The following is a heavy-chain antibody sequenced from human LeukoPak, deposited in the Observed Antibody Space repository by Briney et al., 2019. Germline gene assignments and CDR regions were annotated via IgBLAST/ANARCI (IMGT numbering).Heavy chain of an antibody. V-gene: IGHV4-38-2*02. D-gene: IGHD6-13*01. CDR3: ARESGYSSS. J-gene: IGHJ4*02. CDR2: IYTSGST. CDR1: GYSISSGYY. Sequence: SETLSLTCTVSGYSISSGYYWGWIRQPPGKGLEWIGRIYTSGSTNYNPSLKSRVTMSVDTSKNQFSLKLSSVTAADTAVYYCARESGYSSSWGQGTLVTVSS.